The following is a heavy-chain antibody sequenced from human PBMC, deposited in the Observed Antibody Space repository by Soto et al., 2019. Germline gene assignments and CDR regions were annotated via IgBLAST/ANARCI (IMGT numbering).Heavy chain of an antibody. CDR1: GFTFSSYA. V-gene: IGHV3-23*01. Sequence: GGSLRLSCAASGFTFSSYAMTWVRQAPWKGLEWVSSISGSGGSAYYADSVKGRFSISRDNSKNTLSLQMSSLRAEDTAVYYCAKDLSFQGHCSGGRCYSDSWGQGALVTVSS. CDR3: AKDLSFQGHCSGGRCYSDS. CDR2: ISGSGGSA. J-gene: IGHJ4*02. D-gene: IGHD2-15*01.